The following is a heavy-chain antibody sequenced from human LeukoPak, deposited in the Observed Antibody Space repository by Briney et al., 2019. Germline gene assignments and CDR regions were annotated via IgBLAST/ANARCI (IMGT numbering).Heavy chain of an antibody. J-gene: IGHJ4*02. CDR1: GFTFSDYY. V-gene: IGHV3-11*01. D-gene: IGHD3-22*01. Sequence: GGSLRLSCAASGFTFSDYYMSWIRQAPGKGLEWASYISSSGSTIYYADSVKGRFTISRDNAKNSLYLQMNSLRAEDTAVYYCARDRGYYDSSGYYYNYWGQGTLVTVSS. CDR2: ISSSGSTI. CDR3: ARDRGYYDSSGYYYNY.